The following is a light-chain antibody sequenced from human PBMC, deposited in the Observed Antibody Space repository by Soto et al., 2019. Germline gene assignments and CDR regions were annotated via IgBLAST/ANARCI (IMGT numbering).Light chain of an antibody. CDR3: VQALQSPPWT. CDR2: LGS. J-gene: IGKJ1*01. V-gene: IGKV2-28*01. Sequence: EIVVTQSPLTLPVTPGETASISCRSSQSLLHSNGYNYLDWYLQKPGQSPQLLIYLGSNRASGVPDRFSGSGSGTDFTLKISRVEAEDVVVYYCVQALQSPPWTFGQGTKVDIK. CDR1: QSLLHSNGYNY.